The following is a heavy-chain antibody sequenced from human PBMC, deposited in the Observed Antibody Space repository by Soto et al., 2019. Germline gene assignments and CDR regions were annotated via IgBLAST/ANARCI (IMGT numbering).Heavy chain of an antibody. V-gene: IGHV3-30*04. D-gene: IGHD6-6*01. J-gene: IGHJ6*02. CDR1: GFTFSSYA. CDR3: ARDDSSSDYYYYGMDV. CDR2: ISYDGSNK. Sequence: GGSLRLSCAASGFTFSSYAMHWVRQAPGKGLEWVAVISYDGSNKYYADSVKGRFTISRDNSKNTLYLQMNSLRAEVTAVYYCARDDSSSDYYYYGMDVWGQGTTVTVSS.